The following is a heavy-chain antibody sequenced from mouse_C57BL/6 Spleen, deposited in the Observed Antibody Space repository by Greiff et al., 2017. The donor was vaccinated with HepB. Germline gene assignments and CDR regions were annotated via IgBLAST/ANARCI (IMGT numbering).Heavy chain of an antibody. D-gene: IGHD1-1*01. J-gene: IGHJ1*03. V-gene: IGHV14-3*01. Sequence: EVQLQQSVAELVRPGASVKLSCTASGFNIKNTYMHWVKQRPEQGLAWIGRIDPANGNTKYAPKFQGQAPITADTSSNTAYLQLSSLTSEDTAILYGAPLYDYGSSYGWYFDVWGTGTTVTVSS. CDR2: IDPANGNT. CDR3: APLYDYGSSYGWYFDV. CDR1: GFNIKNTY.